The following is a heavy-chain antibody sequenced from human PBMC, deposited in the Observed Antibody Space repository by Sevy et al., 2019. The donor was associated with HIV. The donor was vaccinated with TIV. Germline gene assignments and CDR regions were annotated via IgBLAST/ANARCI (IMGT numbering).Heavy chain of an antibody. Sequence: GGSLRLSCAASGFTFSDYGMHWVRQAPGKGLEWVAVIWSDGSNKYYGDSVKGRFTISRDSSKNTRFLQMNSLRVDDTAVYYCAREERSGTTTSFDYWGQGALVTVS. CDR2: IWSDGSNK. J-gene: IGHJ4*02. CDR3: AREERSGTTTSFDY. CDR1: GFTFSDYG. V-gene: IGHV3-33*01. D-gene: IGHD1-7*01.